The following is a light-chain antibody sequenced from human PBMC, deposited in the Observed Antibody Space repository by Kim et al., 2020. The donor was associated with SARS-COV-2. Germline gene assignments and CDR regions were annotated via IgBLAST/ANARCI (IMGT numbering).Light chain of an antibody. CDR1: QSVSSY. Sequence: EIVLTQSPATLSLSPGERATLSCRPSQSVSSYLAWYQQKPGQAPRLLIYDASNRATGIPARFSGSGSGTDFTLTISSLEPEDFAVYYCQRXSNWQVTFGGGTKVDIK. CDR2: DAS. CDR3: QRXSNWQVT. J-gene: IGKJ4*01. V-gene: IGKV3-11*01.